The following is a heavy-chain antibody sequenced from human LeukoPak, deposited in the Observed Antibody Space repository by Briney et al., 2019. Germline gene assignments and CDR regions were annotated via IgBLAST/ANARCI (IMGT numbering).Heavy chain of an antibody. D-gene: IGHD1-26*01. CDR1: GGSFSGYY. CDR2: INRSGST. J-gene: IGHJ4*02. V-gene: IGHV4-34*01. CDR3: ARGWWELPYFDY. Sequence: SETLSLTCAVYGGSFSGYYWSWIRQPPGKGPEWIGEINRSGSTNYNPSLKSRVTISVDTSKNQFSLKLSSVTAADTAVYYCARGWWELPYFDYWGQGTLVTVSS.